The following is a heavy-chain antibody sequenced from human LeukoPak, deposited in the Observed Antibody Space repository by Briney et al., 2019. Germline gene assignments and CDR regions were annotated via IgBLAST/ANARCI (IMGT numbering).Heavy chain of an antibody. D-gene: IGHD2-21*01. CDR3: VVEEVVTSVTGPGNRIDY. CDR1: GFTFSKYW. V-gene: IGHV3-7*01. J-gene: IGHJ4*02. CDR2: IKQDGSQK. Sequence: GGSLRLSCAASGFTFSKYWMTWVRQAPGKGLEWVANIKQDGSQKSYADSVKGRFTIARDNTRRSLYLQMNGLRAEDTAVYHCVVEEVVTSVTGPGNRIDYWGQGILVTVSS.